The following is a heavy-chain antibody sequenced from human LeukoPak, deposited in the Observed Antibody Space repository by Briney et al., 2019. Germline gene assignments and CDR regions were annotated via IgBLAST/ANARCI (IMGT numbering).Heavy chain of an antibody. CDR2: IKQDGSEE. V-gene: IGHV3-7*01. D-gene: IGHD5-12*01. CDR1: GFTFSSYW. J-gene: IGHJ4*02. CDR3: ARDRDSGYDCGFDY. Sequence: GGSLRLSCAASGFTFSSYWMSWVREAPGKGLEWVANIKQDGSEEYYVDSVKGRFTISRDNAKNSLYLQMNSLRAEDTAVYYCARDRDSGYDCGFDYWGQGTLVTVSS.